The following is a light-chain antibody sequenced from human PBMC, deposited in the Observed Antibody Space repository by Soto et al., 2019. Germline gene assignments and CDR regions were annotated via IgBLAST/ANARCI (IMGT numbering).Light chain of an antibody. CDR2: TAS. J-gene: IGKJ1*01. V-gene: IGKV1-12*01. CDR3: QQGDSFPWT. CDR1: QGITIW. Sequence: DIQMTQSPSSVSAFVGDRVIINCRASQGITIWLAWYQQKPGKAPKLLIETASSLQSGVPSRFSDSGSGTDFNLTITGLQPEDCASYYCQQGDSFPWTFGQGTKVEIK.